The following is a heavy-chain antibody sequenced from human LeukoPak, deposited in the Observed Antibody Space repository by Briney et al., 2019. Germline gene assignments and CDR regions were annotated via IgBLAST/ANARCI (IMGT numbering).Heavy chain of an antibody. CDR3: ARDRRIVGATDAFDI. CDR2: IYYSGGT. CDR1: GGSISSYY. Sequence: SETLSLTCTVSGGSISSYYWTWIRQPPGKGLEWIGSIYYSGGTYYNPSLKSRVTISVDTSKNQFSLKLSSVTAADTAVYYCARDRRIVGATDAFDIWGQGTMVTVSS. J-gene: IGHJ3*02. D-gene: IGHD1-26*01. V-gene: IGHV4-39*07.